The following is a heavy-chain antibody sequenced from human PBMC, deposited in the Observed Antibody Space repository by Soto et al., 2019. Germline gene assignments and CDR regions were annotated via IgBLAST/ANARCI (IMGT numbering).Heavy chain of an antibody. CDR2: INHSGST. J-gene: IGHJ4*02. V-gene: IGHV4-34*01. CDR3: ASSSRRTQRDY. D-gene: IGHD2-2*01. CDR1: GGSFSGYY. Sequence: QVQLQQWGAGLLKPSETLSLTCAVYGGSFSGYYWSWIRQPPGKGLEWIGEINHSGSTNYNPSLKNRVTKSVDTSKNQFSLRLSYVTAADTAVYYWASSSRRTQRDYWGQGTLVTVSS.